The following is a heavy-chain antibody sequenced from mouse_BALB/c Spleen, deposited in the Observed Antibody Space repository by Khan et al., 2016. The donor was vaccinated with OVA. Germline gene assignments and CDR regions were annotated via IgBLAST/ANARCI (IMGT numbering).Heavy chain of an antibody. Sequence: VQLKQSGTVLARPGASVTLSCKASGYSFASYWMHWVKQRPGQGLEWIGTIYPGISDTRYNQKFKGKATLTAVSSARTAYMEFSSLTNEDSAVYSCTRSYDSYYFDYWGQGTTLTVSS. D-gene: IGHD2-4*01. V-gene: IGHV1-5*01. J-gene: IGHJ2*01. CDR2: IYPGISDT. CDR3: TRSYDSYYFDY. CDR1: GYSFASYW.